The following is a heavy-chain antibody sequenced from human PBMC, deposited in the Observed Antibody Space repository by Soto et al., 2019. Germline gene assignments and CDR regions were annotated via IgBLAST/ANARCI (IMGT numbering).Heavy chain of an antibody. J-gene: IGHJ4*02. V-gene: IGHV1-2*02. CDR1: GYTFTGYY. CDR3: ARVNVVVVAATREYYFDY. CDR2: INPNSGGT. D-gene: IGHD2-15*01. Sequence: GASVKVSCKASGYTFTGYYMHWVRQAPGQGLEWMGWINPNSGGTNYAQKFQGRVTMTRDTSISTAYMELSRLRSDDTAVYYCARVNVVVVAATREYYFDYWGQGTRVTVSS.